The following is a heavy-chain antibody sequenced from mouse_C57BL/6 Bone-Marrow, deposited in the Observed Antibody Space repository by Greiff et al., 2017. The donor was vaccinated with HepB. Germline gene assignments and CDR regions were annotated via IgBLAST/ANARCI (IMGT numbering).Heavy chain of an antibody. D-gene: IGHD2-4*01. CDR3: ARPGRLRRRVYAMDY. V-gene: IGHV5-12*01. J-gene: IGHJ4*01. Sequence: EVKLLESGGGLVQPGGSLKLSCAASGFTFSDYYMYWVRQTPEKRLEWVAYISNGGGSTYYPDTVKGRFTISRDNAKNTLYLQMSSLKSEDTAMYYCARPGRLRRRVYAMDYWGQGTSVTVSS. CDR2: ISNGGGST. CDR1: GFTFSDYY.